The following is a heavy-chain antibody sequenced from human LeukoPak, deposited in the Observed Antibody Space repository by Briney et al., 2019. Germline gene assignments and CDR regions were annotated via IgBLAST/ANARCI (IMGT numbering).Heavy chain of an antibody. J-gene: IGHJ4*02. V-gene: IGHV2-5*02. CDR3: AHRPELLYCSGGSCTTYFDC. D-gene: IGHD2-15*01. Sequence: ESGPTLVNPTQTLTLTCSFSGFSLSTGGVGVGWIRQPPGKALEWLALIYWDDDKRYSPSLKSRLAVTKDTSKNQVVLTMTNMDPVDTATYYCAHRPELLYCSGGSCTTYFDCWGQGTLVTVSS. CDR1: GFSLSTGGVG. CDR2: IYWDDDK.